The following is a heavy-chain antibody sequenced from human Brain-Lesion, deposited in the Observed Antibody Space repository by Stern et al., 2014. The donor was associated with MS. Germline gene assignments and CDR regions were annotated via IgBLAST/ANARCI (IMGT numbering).Heavy chain of an antibody. V-gene: IGHV1-3*01. CDR1: GYTFIRYA. D-gene: IGHD3-22*01. CDR2: INGVDDKT. Sequence: MQLVESGAEVKKPGASVKVSCKASGYTFIRYAMHWVRQAPGQRLEWMGRINGVDDKTKYSHKFQGRVTITRDTSANTVYMELSSLRSEDTAVYYCARDDHRDSSGHYAPFDYWGQGTRVTVSS. CDR3: ARDDHRDSSGHYAPFDY. J-gene: IGHJ4*02.